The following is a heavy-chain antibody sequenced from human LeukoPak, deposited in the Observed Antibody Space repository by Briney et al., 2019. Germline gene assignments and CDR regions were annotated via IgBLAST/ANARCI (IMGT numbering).Heavy chain of an antibody. CDR2: INPKSNNT. CDR3: ARGRGFLPAASPFDY. V-gene: IGHV1-8*01. CDR1: GFGFSTYD. Sequence: ASVKVSCKASGFGFSTYDINWVRQAAGQGLEWMGWINPKSNNTGFAQRFQGRVTMTTNTSITIAYMELGSLTSEDTAVYFCARGRGFLPAASPFDYWGQGTLVIVSS. D-gene: IGHD2-2*01. J-gene: IGHJ4*02.